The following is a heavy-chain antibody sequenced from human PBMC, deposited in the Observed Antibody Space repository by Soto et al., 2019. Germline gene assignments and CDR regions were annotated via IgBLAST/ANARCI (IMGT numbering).Heavy chain of an antibody. Sequence: QVQLVGSGGGVVQPGRSLRLSCAASGFTFSSYSMHWVRQAPGKGLEWVAVISSDESNKYSADFVKGRFTISRDNSKNTLYLQMNSLRADDTAMYYCACGYWLDYWGQGTLVTVSS. CDR2: ISSDESNK. J-gene: IGHJ4*02. CDR1: GFTFSSYS. D-gene: IGHD3-22*01. CDR3: ACGYWLDY. V-gene: IGHV3-30*03.